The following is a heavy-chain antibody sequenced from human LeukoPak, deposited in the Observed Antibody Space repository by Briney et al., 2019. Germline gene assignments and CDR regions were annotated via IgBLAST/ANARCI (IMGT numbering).Heavy chain of an antibody. CDR1: GFTFSSYA. J-gene: IGHJ4*02. CDR3: AKDGGSSWYLIHYFDY. D-gene: IGHD6-13*01. CDR2: IRYDGSNK. V-gene: IGHV3-30*02. Sequence: GGSLRLSCAASGFTFSSYAMHWVRQAPGKGLEWVAFIRYDGSNKYYADSVKGRFTISRDNSKNTLYLQMNSLRAEDTAVYYCAKDGGSSWYLIHYFDYWGQGTLVTVSS.